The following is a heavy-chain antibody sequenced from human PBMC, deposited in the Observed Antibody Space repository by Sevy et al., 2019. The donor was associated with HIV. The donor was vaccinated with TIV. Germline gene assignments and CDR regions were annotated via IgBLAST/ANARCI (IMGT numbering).Heavy chain of an antibody. Sequence: GGSLRLSCAASGFTFSYYAMTWVRQAPGKGLEWVSAISGSGDTTYYAESVKGRFTISRDNSRGTLYLQINSLRAEDTAIYFCAKEGYRLPWADAIDIWGQGTMVTVSS. CDR2: ISGSGDTT. V-gene: IGHV3-23*01. CDR1: GFTFSYYA. J-gene: IGHJ3*02. D-gene: IGHD3-16*01. CDR3: AKEGYRLPWADAIDI.